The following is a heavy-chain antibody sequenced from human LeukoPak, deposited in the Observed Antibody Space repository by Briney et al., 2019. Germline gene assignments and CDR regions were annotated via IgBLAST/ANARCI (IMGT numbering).Heavy chain of an antibody. CDR3: TTEGRYGSGTYYMTF. Sequence: ASVKVSCKVSGYTLSELSMHWVRQAPGKGLEWMGGFDPEYGKTIYAQKFQGRVTMTVDTSTDTVYMDLSSLRSEDTAVYYCTTEGRYGSGTYYMTFWGQGTLVTVSS. J-gene: IGHJ4*02. V-gene: IGHV1-24*01. D-gene: IGHD3-10*01. CDR1: GYTLSELS. CDR2: FDPEYGKT.